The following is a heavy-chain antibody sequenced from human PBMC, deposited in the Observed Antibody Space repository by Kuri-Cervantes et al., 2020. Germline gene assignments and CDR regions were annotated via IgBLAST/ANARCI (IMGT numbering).Heavy chain of an antibody. D-gene: IGHD4-17*01. Sequence: SETLSLTCTVSGGSISSSSYYWGWIRQPPGKGLEWIGSIYYSGSTYYNPSLKSRVTISVDTSKNQFSLKLSSVTAADTAVYYCARGFGYGDYGEAFDIWGQGTMVTVSS. CDR2: IYYSGST. V-gene: IGHV4-39*07. CDR1: GGSISSSSYY. CDR3: ARGFGYGDYGEAFDI. J-gene: IGHJ3*02.